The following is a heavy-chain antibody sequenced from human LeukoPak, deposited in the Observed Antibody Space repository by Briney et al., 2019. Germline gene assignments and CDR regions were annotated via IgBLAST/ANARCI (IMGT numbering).Heavy chain of an antibody. D-gene: IGHD2-2*01. Sequence: SETLSLTCIVSGGSISSSSYYWGWIRQPPGKGLEWIGSIYYSANTYYNPSLKSRVTISVDTSKDQFSLKLSSVTAADTAVYYCARHGAVVPASIGAFDIWGQGTMVTVSS. V-gene: IGHV4-39*01. J-gene: IGHJ3*02. CDR2: IYYSANT. CDR1: GGSISSSSYY. CDR3: ARHGAVVPASIGAFDI.